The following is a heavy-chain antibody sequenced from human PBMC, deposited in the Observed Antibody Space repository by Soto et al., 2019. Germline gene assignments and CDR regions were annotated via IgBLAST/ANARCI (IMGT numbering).Heavy chain of an antibody. D-gene: IGHD6-19*01. CDR2: ISGSGGTT. CDR1: VFTFSIYG. V-gene: IGHV3-23*01. CDR3: AKTPRQWLVYFDY. Sequence: PGGSLRLSCAASVFTFSIYGMTWVRQAPGKGLEWVSAISGSGGTTYYADSVKGRFTISRDNSKDTLHLQMNSLRAEDTAVYYCAKTPRQWLVYFDYWGQGALVTVSS. J-gene: IGHJ4*02.